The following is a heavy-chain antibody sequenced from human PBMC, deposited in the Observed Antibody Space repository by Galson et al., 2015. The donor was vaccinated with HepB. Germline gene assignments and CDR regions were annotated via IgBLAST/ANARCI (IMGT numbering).Heavy chain of an antibody. Sequence: SVKVSCKASGYTFTSYGISWVRQAPGQGLEWMGWISAYNGNTNYAQKLQGRVTMTTDTSTSTAYMELRSLRSDDTAVYYCARGTVTNQYYYYYYMDVWGKGTTVTVSS. CDR3: ARGTVTNQYYYYYYMDV. V-gene: IGHV1-18*01. CDR1: GYTFTSYG. CDR2: ISAYNGNT. J-gene: IGHJ6*03. D-gene: IGHD4-17*01.